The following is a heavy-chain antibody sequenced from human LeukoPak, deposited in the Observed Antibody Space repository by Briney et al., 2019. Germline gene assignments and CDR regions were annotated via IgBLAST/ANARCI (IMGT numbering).Heavy chain of an antibody. V-gene: IGHV1-2*02. CDR2: INPNSGDT. CDR3: ARIPLNLQDY. CDR1: GYTFTGYY. J-gene: IGHJ4*02. Sequence: ASVKVSRKASGYTFTGYYIHWVRQAPGQGLEWMGWINPNSGDTHYAQKFRGRVTMTSDTSISTAYMDLSRLTSDDTAVYYCARIPLNLQDYWGQGTLVTVSS.